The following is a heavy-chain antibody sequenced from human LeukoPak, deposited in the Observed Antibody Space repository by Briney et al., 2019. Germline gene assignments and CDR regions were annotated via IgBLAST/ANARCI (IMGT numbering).Heavy chain of an antibody. CDR2: IKPNSGGA. V-gene: IGHV1-2*02. D-gene: IGHD5-18*01. CDR1: GYTFTGYY. CDR3: ARGGYSYGHYYYYYYMDV. J-gene: IGHJ6*03. Sequence: ASVKVSCKASGYTFTGYYMHWVRQAPGQGLEWMGWIKPNSGGANYAQKCQGRVTMTRDTSISTAYMELSRLRSDDTAVYYCARGGYSYGHYYYYYYMDVWGKGTTVTVSS.